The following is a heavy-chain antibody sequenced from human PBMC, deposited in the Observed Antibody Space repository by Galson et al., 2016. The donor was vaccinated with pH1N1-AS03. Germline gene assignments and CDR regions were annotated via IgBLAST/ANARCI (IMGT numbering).Heavy chain of an antibody. V-gene: IGHV3-30*03. CDR2: ISYDVSKK. CDR3: ARSQSFYVDYFDN. J-gene: IGHJ4*02. CDR1: GFTFRSYG. D-gene: IGHD3-10*02. Sequence: SLRLSCAASGFTFRSYGMHWVRQTPGKGLQWVAVISYDVSKKLYADSVRGRSTISRDNSKNTLYLQMNSLRPEDTAVYFCARSQSFYVDYFDNWGQGTLVTVSS.